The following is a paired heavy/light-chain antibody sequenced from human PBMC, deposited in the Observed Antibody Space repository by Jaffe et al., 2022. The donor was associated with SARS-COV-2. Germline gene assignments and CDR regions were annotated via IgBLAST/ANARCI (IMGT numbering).Light chain of an antibody. CDR3: QQRSNWSYT. CDR1: QSVSSY. Sequence: EIVLTQSPATLSLSPGERATLSCRASQSVSSYLAWYQQKPGQAPRLLIYDASNRATGIPARFSGSGSGTDFTLTISSLEPEDFAVYYCQQRSNWSYTFGQGTKLEIK. V-gene: IGKV3-11*01. J-gene: IGKJ2*01. CDR2: DAS.
Heavy chain of an antibody. CDR1: GFTFSNAW. CDR3: TTDRGFYDYVWGSYRSLDGMVY. V-gene: IGHV3-15*01. CDR2: IKSKTDGGTT. Sequence: EVQLVESGGGLVKPGGSLRLSCAASGFTFSNAWMSWVRQAPGKGLEWVGRIKSKTDGGTTDYAAPVKGRFTISRDDSKNTLYLQMNSLKTEDTAVYYCTTDRGFYDYVWGSYRSLDGMVYWGQGTLVTVSS. J-gene: IGHJ4*02. D-gene: IGHD3-16*02.